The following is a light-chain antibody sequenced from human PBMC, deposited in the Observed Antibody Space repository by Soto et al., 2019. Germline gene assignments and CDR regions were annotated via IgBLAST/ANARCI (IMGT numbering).Light chain of an antibody. CDR2: AAI. J-gene: IGKJ2*01. Sequence: DIQMTQSPSSLSASVGDRVTITCRASQTITTYLNWYQHKPGTAPKLLIYAAISLQSGVPSRLSGSGSGPDFTLPISSLPPEDFATYYCQQTYSTPHTFGQGTKVDIK. CDR1: QTITTY. CDR3: QQTYSTPHT. V-gene: IGKV1-39*01.